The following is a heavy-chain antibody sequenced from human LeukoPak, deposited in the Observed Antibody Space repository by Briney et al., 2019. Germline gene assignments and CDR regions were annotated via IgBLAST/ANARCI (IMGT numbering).Heavy chain of an antibody. V-gene: IGHV3-23*01. Sequence: GGSLRLSCAASGFTFSSYAMSWVRQAPGKGLEWVSDISGSGGSTYYADSVKGRFTISRDNSKNTLYLQMNSLRAEDTAVYYCAKDTYSGSSYFDYWGQGTLVTVSS. J-gene: IGHJ4*02. D-gene: IGHD1-26*01. CDR2: ISGSGGST. CDR3: AKDTYSGSSYFDY. CDR1: GFTFSSYA.